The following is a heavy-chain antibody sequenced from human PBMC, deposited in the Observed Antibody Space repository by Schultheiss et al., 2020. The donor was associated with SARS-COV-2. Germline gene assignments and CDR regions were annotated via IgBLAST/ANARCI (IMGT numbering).Heavy chain of an antibody. Sequence: SETLSLTCAVYGGSFSGYYWSWIRQPPGKGLEWIGEINHSGSTNYNPSLKSRVTMSVDTSKNQFSLKLSSVTAADTAVYYCARDGGTYSSAPSGEDYWGQGTLVTVSS. CDR1: GGSFSGYY. V-gene: IGHV4-34*01. CDR2: INHSGST. J-gene: IGHJ4*02. D-gene: IGHD5-18*01. CDR3: ARDGGTYSSAPSGEDY.